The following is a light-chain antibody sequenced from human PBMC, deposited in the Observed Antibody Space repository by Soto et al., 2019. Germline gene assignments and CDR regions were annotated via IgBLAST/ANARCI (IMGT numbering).Light chain of an antibody. Sequence: EIVLTQSPGTLSLSPGERATLSCRASQSIGNNYLVWYQQKLGQAPRLLIYATSSRATGIPDRFSGSGSGTDFTPTIGRLEPEVLAVYSCKKYVNSLWTFGKGTKV. CDR1: QSIGNNY. V-gene: IGKV3-20*01. J-gene: IGKJ1*01. CDR3: KKYVNSLWT. CDR2: ATS.